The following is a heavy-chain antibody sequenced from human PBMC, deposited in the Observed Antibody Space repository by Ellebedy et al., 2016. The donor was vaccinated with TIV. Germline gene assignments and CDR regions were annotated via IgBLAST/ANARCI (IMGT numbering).Heavy chain of an antibody. CDR2: INWSGDST. J-gene: IGHJ6*02. D-gene: IGHD6-13*01. Sequence: GESLKISCAASGFTSDDYGMSWVRQAPGKGLEWVSGINWSGDSTCYADSVKGRFNISRDNDKNSLYLQMNSLRAEDTALYYCARGGIAAAGTGNYYYGMHVWGQGTTVTVSS. V-gene: IGHV3-20*04. CDR3: ARGGIAAAGTGNYYYGMHV. CDR1: GFTSDDYG.